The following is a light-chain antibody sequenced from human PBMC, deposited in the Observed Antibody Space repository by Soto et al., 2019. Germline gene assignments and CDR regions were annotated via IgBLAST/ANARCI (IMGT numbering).Light chain of an antibody. CDR2: AAS. CDR3: QHYGSSPPMT. CDR1: QSVSSSY. V-gene: IGKV3-20*01. Sequence: EIVLTQSPATLSLSPGERATLSCRASQSVSSSYLAWYQQKPGQAPRLLIYAASSRASGIPDRFSGSGSGTDFTLTISRMEAKDFAVYYCQHYGSSPPMTFGQGTNVEIK. J-gene: IGKJ1*01.